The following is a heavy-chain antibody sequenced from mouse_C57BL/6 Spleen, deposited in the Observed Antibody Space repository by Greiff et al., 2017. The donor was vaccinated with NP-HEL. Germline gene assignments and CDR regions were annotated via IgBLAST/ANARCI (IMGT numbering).Heavy chain of an antibody. V-gene: IGHV1-42*01. CDR3: ARLGTFYAMDY. D-gene: IGHD5-1*01. J-gene: IGHJ4*01. CDR1: GYSFTGYY. Sequence: SGPELVKPGASVKISCKASGYSFTGYYMNWVKQSPEKSLEWIGEINPSTGGTTYNQKFKAKATLTVDKSSSTAYMQLKSLTSEDSAVYYCARLGTFYAMDYWGQGTSVTVSS. CDR2: INPSTGGT.